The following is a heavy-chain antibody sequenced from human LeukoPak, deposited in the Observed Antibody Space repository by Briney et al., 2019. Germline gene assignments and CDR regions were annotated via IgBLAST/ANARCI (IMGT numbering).Heavy chain of an antibody. J-gene: IGHJ5*02. CDR2: IHNSRGT. CDR1: DASISGYY. V-gene: IGHV4-59*12. CDR3: GKVGGNSNS. D-gene: IGHD4-23*01. Sequence: SETLSLTCTVSDASISGYYWSWIRQPPGKGLEWIGSIHNSRGTSYNPSLESRLTISLDTSENQFFLKMSSVTAADTAMYYCGKVGGNSNSWGQGTIVTVSS.